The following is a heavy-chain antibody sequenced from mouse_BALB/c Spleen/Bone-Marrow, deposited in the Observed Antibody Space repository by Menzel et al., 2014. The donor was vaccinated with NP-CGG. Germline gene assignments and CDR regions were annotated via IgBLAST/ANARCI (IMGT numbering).Heavy chain of an antibody. CDR3: ARGGSSRAWFAY. J-gene: IGHJ3*01. D-gene: IGHD1-1*01. CDR1: EFSLTSYG. V-gene: IGHV2-9*02. CDR2: IWAGGST. Sequence: VQGVESGPGPVAPSQSLSITCTVSEFSLTSYGVHWVRQPLGKGLEWLGVIWAGGSTNYNSALMSRLSISKDNSKSQVFLKMNSLQTDDTAMYYCARGGSSRAWFAYWGRGTLVTASA.